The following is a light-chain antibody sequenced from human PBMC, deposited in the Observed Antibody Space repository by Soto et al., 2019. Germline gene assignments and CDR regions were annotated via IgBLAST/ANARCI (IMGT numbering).Light chain of an antibody. CDR1: SSDVGGYNY. Sequence: QSALTQPASVSGSPGQSITISCTGTSSDVGGYNYVSWYQQHPGKAPKLMIYDVSNRPSGVSNRFSGSKSGNTASLTISGXXAEDEADYYCSSYTSSXTVVFGGGTKL. V-gene: IGLV2-14*01. CDR2: DVS. CDR3: SSYTSSXTVV. J-gene: IGLJ2*01.